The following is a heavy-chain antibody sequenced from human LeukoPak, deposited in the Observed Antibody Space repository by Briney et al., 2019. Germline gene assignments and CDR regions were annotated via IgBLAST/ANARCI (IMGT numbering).Heavy chain of an antibody. D-gene: IGHD2-2*03. V-gene: IGHV3-74*01. CDR1: GFTFSNYW. Sequence: GESLKISCATSGFTFSNYWVHWVRQAPGKGLVWVSDINTDGTTIHYADSVRGRFTISRDNAKSTVFLQMNSLRVEDTAVYYCARGPPGYRVGDYWGPGTLVTVSS. CDR3: ARGPPGYRVGDY. CDR2: INTDGTTI. J-gene: IGHJ4*02.